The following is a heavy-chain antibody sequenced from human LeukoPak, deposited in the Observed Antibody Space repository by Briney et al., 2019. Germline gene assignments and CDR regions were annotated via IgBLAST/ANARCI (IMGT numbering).Heavy chain of an antibody. CDR3: AKEYFSGSGSFGFYDC. Sequence: PSETLSLTCAVYGGSFSGYYWSWIRQPPGKGLEWIGEINHSGSTNYNPSLKSRVTISVDTSKNQFSLKLSSVTAADTAAYYCAKEYFSGSGSFGFYDCWGQGTLVTVSS. CDR2: INHSGST. V-gene: IGHV4-34*01. CDR1: GGSFSGYY. D-gene: IGHD3-10*01. J-gene: IGHJ4*02.